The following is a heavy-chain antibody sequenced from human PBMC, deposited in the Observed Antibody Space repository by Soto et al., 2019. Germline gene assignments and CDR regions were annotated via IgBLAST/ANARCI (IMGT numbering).Heavy chain of an antibody. CDR3: ARLIGYDMTLNYFDY. CDR2: ISPHNVNA. V-gene: IGHV1-18*01. Sequence: GASVKVSCKASGYIFSNFGIIWVRQAPGQGLEWMGWISPHNVNAYYAQKLQGRVTMTRDTSTSTAYLEVRSLTSDDTAVYYCARLIGYDMTLNYFDYWGQGTLVTVSS. J-gene: IGHJ4*02. CDR1: GYIFSNFG. D-gene: IGHD5-12*01.